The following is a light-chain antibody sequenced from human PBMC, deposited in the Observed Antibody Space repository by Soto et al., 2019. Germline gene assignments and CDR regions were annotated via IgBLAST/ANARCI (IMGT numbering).Light chain of an antibody. CDR3: QQRSNLPL. V-gene: IGKV3-11*01. CDR1: QTIDNT. Sequence: VLTLSPGTLSLSKPERATLSCRASQTIDNTLAWYQRKPGQAPRLLIYDASNRATGIPARFSGSGSGTDFTLTISSLEPEDFAVYYCQQRSNLPLFGQGARLEIK. J-gene: IGKJ5*01. CDR2: DAS.